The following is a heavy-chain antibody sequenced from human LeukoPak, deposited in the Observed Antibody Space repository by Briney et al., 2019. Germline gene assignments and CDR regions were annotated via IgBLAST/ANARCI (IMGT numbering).Heavy chain of an antibody. V-gene: IGHV3-74*01. Sequence: GGSLRLSCAASGFTFSSYWMHWVRQPPGKGLVWVSRTNSDGNSTRYADSVKGRFTISRDNAKNTLYLQMNSLRAEDTAVYYCARDDSTGYYYLDYWGQGTLVTVSS. CDR3: ARDDSTGYYYLDY. D-gene: IGHD3-22*01. CDR1: GFTFSSYW. CDR2: TNSDGNST. J-gene: IGHJ4*02.